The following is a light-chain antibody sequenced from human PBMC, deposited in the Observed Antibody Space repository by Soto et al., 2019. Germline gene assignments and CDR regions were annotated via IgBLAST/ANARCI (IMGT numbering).Light chain of an antibody. Sequence: EIVLTQSPGTLSLSPGKRATLSCRASQSISISYLALYQQRPGPAPRLLIYGASSRATGIPDRCGGSGSGTVFTLTISRLEPEDFAVYHCQQYGSSSWTFGQGTKVDIK. CDR3: QQYGSSSWT. CDR2: GAS. V-gene: IGKV3-20*01. CDR1: QSISISY. J-gene: IGKJ1*01.